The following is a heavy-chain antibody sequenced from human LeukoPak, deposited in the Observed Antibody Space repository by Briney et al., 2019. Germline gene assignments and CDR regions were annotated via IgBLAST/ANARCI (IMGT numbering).Heavy chain of an antibody. Sequence: PSETLSLTCTVSGYSISSGYYWGWIRQPPGNGLEWIGSIYHSGSTYYNPSLKSRVTISVDTSKNQFSLKLSSVTAADTAVYYCASRQLLVYYMDVWGKGTTVTVSS. CDR1: GYSISSGYY. J-gene: IGHJ6*03. CDR2: IYHSGST. CDR3: ASRQLLVYYMDV. V-gene: IGHV4-38-2*02. D-gene: IGHD6-13*01.